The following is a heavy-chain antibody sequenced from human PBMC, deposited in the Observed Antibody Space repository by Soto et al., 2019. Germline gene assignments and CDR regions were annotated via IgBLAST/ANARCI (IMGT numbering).Heavy chain of an antibody. V-gene: IGHV3-73*01. Sequence: GGSLRLSCAASGFTFSGSAMHWVRQASGKGLEWVGRIRSKANSYATAYAASVKGRFTISRDDSKNTAYLQMNSLKTEDTAVYYCTRHPSADRTGDAFEIWGQGTMVTVSS. J-gene: IGHJ3*02. CDR2: IRSKANSYAT. D-gene: IGHD1-1*01. CDR3: TRHPSADRTGDAFEI. CDR1: GFTFSGSA.